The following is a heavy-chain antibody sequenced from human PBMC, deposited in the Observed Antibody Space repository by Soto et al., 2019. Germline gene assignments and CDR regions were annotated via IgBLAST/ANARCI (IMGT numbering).Heavy chain of an antibody. Sequence: LSLTCTVSGGSISSGDYYWSWIRQPPGKGLEWIGYIYYSGSTYYNPSLKSRVTISVDTSKNQFSLKLSSVTAADTAVYYCARVVKGYSYVVVFDYWGQGTLVTVSS. V-gene: IGHV4-30-4*01. CDR1: GGSISSGDYY. J-gene: IGHJ4*02. D-gene: IGHD5-18*01. CDR3: ARVVKGYSYVVVFDY. CDR2: IYYSGST.